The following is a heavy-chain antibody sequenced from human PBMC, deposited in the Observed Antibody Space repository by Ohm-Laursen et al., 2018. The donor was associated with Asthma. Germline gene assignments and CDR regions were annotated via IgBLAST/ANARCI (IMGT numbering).Heavy chain of an antibody. J-gene: IGHJ3*02. CDR2: ILGSGGGT. D-gene: IGHD2-21*02. CDR3: ARRDFSGGDPSAAFDI. Sequence: SLRLSCAASEFNFRSYAMSWVRQAPGKGLEWVSAILGSGGGTYYADSVKGRFTISRDNSKNTLYLQMNSLRAEDTAVYYCARRDFSGGDPSAAFDIWGQGTMVTVSS. V-gene: IGHV3-23*01. CDR1: EFNFRSYA.